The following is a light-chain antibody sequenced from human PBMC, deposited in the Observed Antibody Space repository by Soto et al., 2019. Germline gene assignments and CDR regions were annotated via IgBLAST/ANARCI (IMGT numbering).Light chain of an antibody. CDR3: SSYAGNNNVV. Sequence: QSALTQPPSASGSPGQSVTISCTGTSSDVGGYNYVSWYQQHPGKAPKLLIYEVTKRPSGVPDRFSGSKSGNTASLTVTGLQADDEADYHCSSYAGNNNVVFGGGTKVTVL. CDR2: EVT. V-gene: IGLV2-8*01. J-gene: IGLJ3*02. CDR1: SSDVGGYNY.